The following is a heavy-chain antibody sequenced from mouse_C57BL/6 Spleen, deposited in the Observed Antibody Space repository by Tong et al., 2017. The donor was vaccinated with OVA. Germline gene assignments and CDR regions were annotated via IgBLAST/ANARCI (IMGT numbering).Heavy chain of an antibody. Sequence: EVQLQESGGGLVKPGGSLKLSCAASGFTFSSYAMSWVRQTPEKRLEWVAYISSGGDYIYYADTVKGRFTISRDNARNTLYLQMSSLKSEDTAMYYCATRTGTRGYYFDYWGQGTTLTVSS. CDR3: ATRTGTRGYYFDY. CDR1: GFTFSSYA. V-gene: IGHV5S21*01. D-gene: IGHD4-1*01. CDR2: ISSGGDYI. J-gene: IGHJ2*01.